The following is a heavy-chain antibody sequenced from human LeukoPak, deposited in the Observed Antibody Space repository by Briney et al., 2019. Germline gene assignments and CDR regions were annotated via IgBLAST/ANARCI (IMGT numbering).Heavy chain of an antibody. CDR1: GGSISSSSYY. CDR2: IYYSGTT. CDR3: ARLGYSSSGYYYYYGMDV. J-gene: IGHJ6*02. V-gene: IGHV4-39*07. Sequence: SETLSLTCTVSGGSISSSSYYWGYIRQPPGKGLEWIGSIYYSGTTSYNPSLKSRVTISVDTSKNQFSLKLSSVTAADTAVYYCARLGYSSSGYYYYYGMDVWGQGTTVTVSS. D-gene: IGHD6-13*01.